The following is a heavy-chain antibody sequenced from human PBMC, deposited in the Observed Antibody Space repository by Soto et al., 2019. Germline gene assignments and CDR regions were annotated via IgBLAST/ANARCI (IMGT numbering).Heavy chain of an antibody. Sequence: EVQLVESEGGLVQRGGSLRLSCAASGFTFNYYWMHWVRQAPGQGLVWVSHIRSDGSTTTYADSVKGRFTISRDNAKNTLYLQMNSLRAEDTAVYYCVRGDKGGFDLWGQVTTVTVSS. D-gene: IGHD2-21*02. CDR3: VRGDKGGFDL. J-gene: IGHJ3*01. CDR2: IRSDGSTT. V-gene: IGHV3-74*01. CDR1: GFTFNYYW.